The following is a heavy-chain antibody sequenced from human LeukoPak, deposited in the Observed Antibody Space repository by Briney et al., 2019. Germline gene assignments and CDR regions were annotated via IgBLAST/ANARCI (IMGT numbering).Heavy chain of an antibody. V-gene: IGHV3-15*07. CDR1: GFTFSNAW. D-gene: IGHD3-10*01. J-gene: IGHJ3*02. Sequence: GGSLRLSCAASGFTFSNAWMNWVRQAPGKGLEWVGRIKSKTDGGTTDYAAPVKGRFTISRDDSKNTLYLQMNSLRAEDTAVYFCARASFPLLRGGRADAFDIWGQGTMVSVSS. CDR2: IKSKTDGGTT. CDR3: ARASFPLLRGGRADAFDI.